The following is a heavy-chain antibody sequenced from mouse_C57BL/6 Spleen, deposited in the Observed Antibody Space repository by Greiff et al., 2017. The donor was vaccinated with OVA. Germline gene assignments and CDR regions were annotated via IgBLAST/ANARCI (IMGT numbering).Heavy chain of an antibody. V-gene: IGHV10-3*02. Sequence: EVPLVASGGGFVQPKVSLQLSCSSSVFTFHTYAMPFVRQAPGQGLEWVARIRSKSSNYATYYADSVKDRFTISRDDSQSMLYLQMNNLKTEDTAMYYCVRHGDGGDWFAYWGQGTLVTVSA. D-gene: IGHD3-3*01. CDR1: VFTFHTYA. CDR3: VRHGDGGDWFAY. J-gene: IGHJ3*01. CDR2: IRSKSSNYAT.